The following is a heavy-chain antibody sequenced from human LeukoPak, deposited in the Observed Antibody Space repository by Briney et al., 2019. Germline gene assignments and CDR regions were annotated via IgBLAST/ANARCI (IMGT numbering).Heavy chain of an antibody. Sequence: SGGSLRLSCAASGFTFSSYWMSWVRQAPGKGLEGVANIKQDGSEKYYVDSVKGRFTTSRDNAKNSLYLQMNSLRAEDTAVYYCARGDSSWSLSWFDPWGQGTLVTVSS. V-gene: IGHV3-7*04. J-gene: IGHJ5*02. CDR3: ARGDSSWSLSWFDP. D-gene: IGHD6-13*01. CDR1: GFTFSSYW. CDR2: IKQDGSEK.